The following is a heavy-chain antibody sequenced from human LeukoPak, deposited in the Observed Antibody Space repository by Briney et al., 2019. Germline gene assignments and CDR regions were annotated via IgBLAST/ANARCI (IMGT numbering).Heavy chain of an antibody. J-gene: IGHJ4*02. CDR2: IKQDGSEK. V-gene: IGHV3-7*01. CDR1: GFTFSSYW. D-gene: IGHD6-13*01. Sequence: PGGSLRLSCAASGFTFSSYWMSWVRQAPGKGLEWVANIKQDGSEKYYVDSVKGRFTISRDNAKNSLYLQMNSLRAEDSAVYYCAREIESSSWSHFDYWGQGTLVTVSS. CDR3: AREIESSSWSHFDY.